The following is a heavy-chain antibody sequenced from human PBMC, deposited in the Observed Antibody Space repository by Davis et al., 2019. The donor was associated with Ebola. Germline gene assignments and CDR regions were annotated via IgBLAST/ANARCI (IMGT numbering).Heavy chain of an antibody. V-gene: IGHV4-4*02. Sequence: SETLSLTCAVSGGSISSSYWWSWVRQPPGKGLEWIGEIYHSGSTNYNPSLKSRVTISVDTSKNQFSLKLSSVTAADTAVYYCARGPLGYCSGGSCDYWGQGTLVTVSS. CDR1: GGSISSSYW. D-gene: IGHD2-15*01. CDR3: ARGPLGYCSGGSCDY. CDR2: IYHSGST. J-gene: IGHJ4*02.